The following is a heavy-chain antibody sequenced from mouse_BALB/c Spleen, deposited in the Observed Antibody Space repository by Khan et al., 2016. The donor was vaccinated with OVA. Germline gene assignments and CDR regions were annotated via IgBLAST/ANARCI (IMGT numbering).Heavy chain of an antibody. D-gene: IGHD2-10*01. CDR2: IWNGGST. Sequence: QVQLKLSGPGLVAPSQSLSITCTISGFSLTNYGVHWVRHPPGKGLEWLVVIWNGGSTTYNSSLKSRLTISKDNSKSQVFLKMNSLQTDDTAMYFCARQPYYHYNIMDYWGQGTSVTVSS. V-gene: IGHV2-6-1*01. CDR3: ARQPYYHYNIMDY. CDR1: GFSLTNYG. J-gene: IGHJ4*01.